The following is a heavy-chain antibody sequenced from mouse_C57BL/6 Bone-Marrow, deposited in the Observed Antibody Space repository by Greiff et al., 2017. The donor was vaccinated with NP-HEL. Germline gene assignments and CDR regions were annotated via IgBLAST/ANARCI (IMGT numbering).Heavy chain of an antibody. CDR1: GYTFTSYG. V-gene: IGHV1-81*01. Sequence: QVQLKQSGAELARPGASVKLSCKASGYTFTSYGISWVKQRTGQGLEWIGEIYPRSGNTYYNEKFKGKATLTADKSSSTAYMELRSLTSRDSAVYFCARSRSLYDYDVAGFAYWGQGTLVTVSA. J-gene: IGHJ3*01. CDR2: IYPRSGNT. D-gene: IGHD2-4*01. CDR3: ARSRSLYDYDVAGFAY.